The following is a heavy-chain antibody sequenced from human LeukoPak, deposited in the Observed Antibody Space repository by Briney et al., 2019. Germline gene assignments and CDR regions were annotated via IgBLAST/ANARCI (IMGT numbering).Heavy chain of an antibody. V-gene: IGHV4-59*01. CDR1: GGSISSYY. CDR2: IYYSGST. D-gene: IGHD4-17*01. J-gene: IGHJ4*02. CDR3: ARRDYGEHFDY. Sequence: KSSETLSLTCTVSGGSISSYYWSWIRQPPGEGLEWIGYIYYSGSTNYNPSLKSRVTISVDTSKNQFSLKLSSVTAADTAVYYCARRDYGEHFDYWGQGTLVTVSS.